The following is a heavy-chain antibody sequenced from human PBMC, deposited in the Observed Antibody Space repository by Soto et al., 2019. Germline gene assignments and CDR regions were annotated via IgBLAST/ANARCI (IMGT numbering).Heavy chain of an antibody. Sequence: SETLSLTCTVSGGSISSGGYYWSWIRQHPGKGLEWIGYIYYSGSTYYNPSLKSRVTISVDTSKNQFSLKLSSVTAADTAVYYCARRSGGNFDYWGQGTLVTVSS. V-gene: IGHV4-31*03. CDR2: IYYSGST. J-gene: IGHJ4*02. CDR1: GGSISSGGYY. CDR3: ARRSGGNFDY. D-gene: IGHD2-15*01.